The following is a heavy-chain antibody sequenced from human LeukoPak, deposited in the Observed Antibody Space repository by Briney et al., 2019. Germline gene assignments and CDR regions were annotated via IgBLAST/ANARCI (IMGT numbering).Heavy chain of an antibody. CDR3: ARGSIAAAGNWFDP. D-gene: IGHD6-13*01. V-gene: IGHV4-4*02. CDR2: IYHSGST. Sequence: SGTLSLTCAVSGGSISSSNWWSWVRQPPGKGLEWIGEIYHSGSTNYNPSLKSRVTISVDKSKNQFSLKLSSVTAADTAVYYCARGSIAAAGNWFDPWGQGTLVTVSS. CDR1: GGSISSSNW. J-gene: IGHJ5*02.